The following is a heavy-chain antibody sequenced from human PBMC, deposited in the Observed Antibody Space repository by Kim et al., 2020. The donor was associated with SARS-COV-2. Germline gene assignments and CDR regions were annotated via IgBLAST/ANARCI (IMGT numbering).Heavy chain of an antibody. D-gene: IGHD3-10*01. CDR1: GYSFTTYG. Sequence: ASVKVSCTASGYSFTTYGFNWVRQAPGQGLEWMGWISPYNGDTSYAQKFQGRVTMTTDTSTSTAHMELRSLTSDDTAVYYCVRAPPSGSATVHHYFDYWGQGTLVTVSS. CDR3: VRAPPSGSATVHHYFDY. V-gene: IGHV1-18*04. CDR2: ISPYNGDT. J-gene: IGHJ4*02.